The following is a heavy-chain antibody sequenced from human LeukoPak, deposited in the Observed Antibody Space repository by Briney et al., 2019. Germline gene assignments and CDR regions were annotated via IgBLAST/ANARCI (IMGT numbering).Heavy chain of an antibody. CDR3: ASSSSSAGYYYYYMDV. J-gene: IGHJ6*03. CDR1: GGSISSSSYY. Sequence: PSETLSFTCTVSGGSISSSSYYWGWIRQPPGKGLEWIGSIYYSGSTYYNPSLKSRVTISVDTSKNQFSLKLSSVTAADTAVYYCASSSSSAGYYYYYMDVWGKGTTVTVSS. V-gene: IGHV4-39*01. D-gene: IGHD6-6*01. CDR2: IYYSGST.